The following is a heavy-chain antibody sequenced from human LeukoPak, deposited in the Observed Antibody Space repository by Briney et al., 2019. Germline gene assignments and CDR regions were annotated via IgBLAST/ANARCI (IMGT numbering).Heavy chain of an antibody. CDR3: ARGVVPAAIAYFDY. CDR2: ISWNSGSI. J-gene: IGHJ4*02. Sequence: PGGSLRLSSAASGFTFDDYAMHWVRQAPGKGLEWVSGISWNSGSIGYADSVKGRFTISRDNAKNSLYLQMNSLRAEDTAVYYCARGVVPAAIAYFDYWGQGTLVTVSS. V-gene: IGHV3-9*01. CDR1: GFTFDDYA. D-gene: IGHD2-2*01.